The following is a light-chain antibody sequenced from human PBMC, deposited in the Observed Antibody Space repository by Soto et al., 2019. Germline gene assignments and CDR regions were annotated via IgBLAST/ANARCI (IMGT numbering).Light chain of an antibody. CDR2: AAS. CDR1: QGISSY. Sequence: AIRMTQSPSSFSASTGDRVTITCRASQGISSYLAWYQQKPGKAPKLLIYAASTLQSGVPSRFSGSGSGTDFTLTISCLQSEDFATYYCQKYYSYPLLTFGGGTKVEIK. J-gene: IGKJ4*01. V-gene: IGKV1-8*01. CDR3: QKYYSYPLLT.